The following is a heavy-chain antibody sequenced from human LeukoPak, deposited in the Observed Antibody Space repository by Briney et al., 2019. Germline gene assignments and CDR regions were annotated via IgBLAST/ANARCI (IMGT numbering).Heavy chain of an antibody. D-gene: IGHD5-18*01. CDR1: GGSISSHY. J-gene: IGHJ4*02. Sequence: SETLSLSCTVSGGSISSHYWSWIRQPPGKGLEWIGYIYHSGSTNYNPSLKSRVTISVDTSKNQFSLKLSSVTAADTAVYYCARTIVDTAMDGGFDYWGQGTLVTVSS. V-gene: IGHV4-59*11. CDR3: ARTIVDTAMDGGFDY. CDR2: IYHSGST.